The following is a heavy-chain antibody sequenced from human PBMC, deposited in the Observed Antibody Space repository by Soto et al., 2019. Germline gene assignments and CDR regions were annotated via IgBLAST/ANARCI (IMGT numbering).Heavy chain of an antibody. V-gene: IGHV3-23*01. CDR1: GFTFSSYA. CDR3: ARRSSSWYFDY. Sequence: PGGSLRLSCAASGFTFSSYAMNWVRQAPGKGLEWVSVISGSDGSTYYADSVKGRFTISRDNSKNTLNLQMNSLRAEDTAVDYCARRSSSWYFDYWGQGTLVTVAS. D-gene: IGHD6-13*01. CDR2: ISGSDGST. J-gene: IGHJ4*02.